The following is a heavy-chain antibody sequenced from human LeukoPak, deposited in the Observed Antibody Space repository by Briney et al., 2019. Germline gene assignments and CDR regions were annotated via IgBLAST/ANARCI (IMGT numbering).Heavy chain of an antibody. CDR3: ARDKVGGYDSSGYYCFQH. CDR1: GFTFSSYA. J-gene: IGHJ1*01. D-gene: IGHD3-22*01. V-gene: IGHV3-30*04. CDR2: ISYDGSNK. Sequence: GGSLRLSCAASGFTFSSYAMHWVRQAPGKGLEWVAVISYDGSNKFYADSVKGRFTISRDNSKNALYLQMNSLRAEDTAVYYCARDKVGGYDSSGYYCFQHWGQGTLVTVSS.